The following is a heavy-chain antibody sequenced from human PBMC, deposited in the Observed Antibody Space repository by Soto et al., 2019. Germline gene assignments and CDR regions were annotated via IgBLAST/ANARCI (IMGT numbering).Heavy chain of an antibody. D-gene: IGHD1-1*01. Sequence: PSETLSLTCTVSGGSISRGGYYWSWIRQHPGKGLEWIGCIYYSGNAYYNSSLKSRVTISVDTSKNQFSLDLRSVTAADTAVYYCARDPNGDYYLDYWGQGTLVTVS. CDR1: GGSISRGGYY. J-gene: IGHJ4*02. V-gene: IGHV4-31*03. CDR3: ARDPNGDYYLDY. CDR2: IYYSGNA.